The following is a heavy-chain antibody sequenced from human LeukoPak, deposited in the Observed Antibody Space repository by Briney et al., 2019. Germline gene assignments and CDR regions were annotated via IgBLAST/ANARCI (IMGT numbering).Heavy chain of an antibody. CDR1: GFTFSSSA. J-gene: IGHJ4*02. Sequence: EGSLRLSCAASGFTFSSSAMSWVRQAPGKGLEWVSAISNNGGYTYYADSVKGRFTISRDNSKNTLYLQMNSLRAEDTAVYYCAKDRVDYGDYLFDYWGQGTLVTVSS. D-gene: IGHD4-17*01. V-gene: IGHV3-23*01. CDR3: AKDRVDYGDYLFDY. CDR2: ISNNGGYT.